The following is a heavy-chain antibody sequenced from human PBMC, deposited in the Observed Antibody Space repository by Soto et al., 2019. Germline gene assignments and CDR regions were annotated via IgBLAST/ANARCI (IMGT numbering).Heavy chain of an antibody. CDR3: ASSSSPRVVYYYYGMDV. J-gene: IGHJ6*02. Sequence: SVKVSCKASGGTFSSYAISWVRQAPGQGLEWMGGIIPIFGTANYAQKFQGRVTITADESTSTAYMELSSLRSEDTAVYYCASSSSPRVVYYYYGMDVWGQGTTVTVSS. D-gene: IGHD2-21*01. CDR2: IIPIFGTA. CDR1: GGTFSSYA. V-gene: IGHV1-69*13.